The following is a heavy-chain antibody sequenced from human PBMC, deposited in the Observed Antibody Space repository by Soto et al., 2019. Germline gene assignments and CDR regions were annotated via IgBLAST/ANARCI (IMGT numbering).Heavy chain of an antibody. Sequence: GESLKISFKGSGYSFTSYWIGWVRQMPGKGLEWMGIIYPGDSDTRYSPSFQGQVTISADKSISTAYLQWSSLEASDTAMYYCARLGDGYNFYYGMDVWGQGTTVTVSS. J-gene: IGHJ6*02. CDR2: IYPGDSDT. CDR1: GYSFTSYW. V-gene: IGHV5-51*01. D-gene: IGHD5-12*01. CDR3: ARLGDGYNFYYGMDV.